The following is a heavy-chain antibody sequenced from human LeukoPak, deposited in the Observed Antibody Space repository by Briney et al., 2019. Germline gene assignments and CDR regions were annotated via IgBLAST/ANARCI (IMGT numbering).Heavy chain of an antibody. D-gene: IGHD2-8*02. CDR2: VFPSGGEI. CDR3: ATYRQVLLPFES. J-gene: IGHJ4*02. Sequence: GGSLRLSCAASGFTFSTFAMVWVRQPPGKGLEWVSSVFPSGGEIHYADSVRGRFTISRDNSKSTLSLQMNSLRAEDTATYYCATYRQVLLPFESWGQGTLVTVSS. CDR1: GFTFSTFA. V-gene: IGHV3-23*01.